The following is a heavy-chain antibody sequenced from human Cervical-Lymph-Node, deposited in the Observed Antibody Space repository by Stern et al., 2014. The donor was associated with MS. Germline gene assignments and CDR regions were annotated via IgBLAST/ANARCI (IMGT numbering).Heavy chain of an antibody. CDR2: IHHSGST. J-gene: IGHJ4*02. D-gene: IGHD1-26*01. Sequence: QVQLQESGPGLVKPSETLSLTCTVSGGSISSYYWSWIRQPPGKGLEWIGYIHHSGSTSYSPSLKSRVTMSVDTSKNQFSLRVHSMTAADTAVFYCARGWELLDDWGQGILVTVSS. CDR1: GGSISSYY. CDR3: ARGWELLDD. V-gene: IGHV4-59*01.